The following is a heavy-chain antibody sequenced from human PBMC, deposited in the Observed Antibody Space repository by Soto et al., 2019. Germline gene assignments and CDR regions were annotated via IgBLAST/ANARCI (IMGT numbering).Heavy chain of an antibody. V-gene: IGHV3-30*18. J-gene: IGHJ4*02. CDR2: ISYDGSNK. D-gene: IGHD2-2*03. Sequence: HPGGSLRLSCAASGFTFSSYGMHWVRQAPGKGLEWVAVISYDGSNKYYADSVKGRFTISRDNSKNTLYLQMNSLRAEDTAVYYCAKARGYCSSTSPTCSGHELDYWGQGTLVTVSS. CDR1: GFTFSSYG. CDR3: AKARGYCSSTSPTCSGHELDY.